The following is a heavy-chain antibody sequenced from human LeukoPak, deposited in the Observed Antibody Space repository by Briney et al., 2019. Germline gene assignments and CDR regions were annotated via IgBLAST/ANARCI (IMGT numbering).Heavy chain of an antibody. CDR2: IYYSGST. CDR3: ARTLLRLKGFDP. J-gene: IGHJ5*02. CDR1: GGSISSSSYY. V-gene: IGHV4-39*01. Sequence: PSETLSLTCTVSGGSISSSSYYRGWIRQPPGKGLEWIGSIYYSGSTYYNPSLKSRVTISVDTSKNQFSLKLSSVTAADTAVYYCARTLLRLKGFDPWGQGTLVTVSS. D-gene: IGHD3-3*01.